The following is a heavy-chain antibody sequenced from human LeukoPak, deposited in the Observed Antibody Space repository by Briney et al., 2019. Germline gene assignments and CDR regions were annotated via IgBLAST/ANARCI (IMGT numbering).Heavy chain of an antibody. V-gene: IGHV3-30*18. D-gene: IGHD2-2*01. Sequence: GGSLRLSCAASGFTFSSYGMHWVRQAPGKGLEWVAVISYDGSNKYYADSVKGRFTISRDNSKNTLYLQMNSLRAEDTAVYYCAKSPIVVVPAADWGQGTLVTVSS. CDR1: GFTFSSYG. J-gene: IGHJ4*02. CDR3: AKSPIVVVPAAD. CDR2: ISYDGSNK.